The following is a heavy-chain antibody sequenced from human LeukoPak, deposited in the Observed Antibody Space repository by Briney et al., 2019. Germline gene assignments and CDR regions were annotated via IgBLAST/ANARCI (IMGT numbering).Heavy chain of an antibody. J-gene: IGHJ4*02. D-gene: IGHD4-23*01. CDR3: ARLVMDYGGNQYFDY. V-gene: IGHV4-61*01. CDR1: GGSVSSGSYY. Sequence: SETLSLTCTVSGGSVSSGSYYWSWIRQPPGKGLEWIGYIYYSGSTNYNPSLTSRVTISVDTSKNQFSLKLRSVTAADTAVYSCARLVMDYGGNQYFDYWGQGTLVTVSS. CDR2: IYYSGST.